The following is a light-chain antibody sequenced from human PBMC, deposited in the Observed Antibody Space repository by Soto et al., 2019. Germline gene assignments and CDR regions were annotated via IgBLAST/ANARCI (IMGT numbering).Light chain of an antibody. V-gene: IGKV3-20*01. CDR2: GAS. CDR3: QQYAASPRT. Sequence: EIVLTQSPGTLSLFPGERATLSCRASQSISSNYIAWYQHKPGRAPRLLIYGASNRVTGIPDRVSGSGSGTDVTLTISRLEPEDFAVYYCQQYAASPRTFGQGPQVEIK. J-gene: IGKJ1*01. CDR1: QSISSNY.